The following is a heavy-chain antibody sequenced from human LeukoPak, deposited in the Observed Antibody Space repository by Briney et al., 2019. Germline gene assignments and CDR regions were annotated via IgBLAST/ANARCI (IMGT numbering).Heavy chain of an antibody. D-gene: IGHD6-13*01. CDR1: GFTFSSYS. CDR3: ARSDSSSWAATAFDI. CDR2: ISSSSSYI. V-gene: IGHV3-21*01. J-gene: IGHJ3*02. Sequence: GGSLRLSCAASGFTFSSYSMNWVRQAPGKGLEWVSSISSSSSYIYYADSVKGRFTISRDNAKNSLYLQMNSLRAEDTAVYYCARSDSSSWAATAFDIWGQGTMVTVSS.